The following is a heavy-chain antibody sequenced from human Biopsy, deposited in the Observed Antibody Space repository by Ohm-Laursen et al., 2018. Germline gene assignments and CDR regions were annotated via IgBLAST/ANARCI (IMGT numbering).Heavy chain of an antibody. Sequence: TLSLTCTVSDDSIRNFYWTWIRQPPGQGLEWIGHASYSGYTNYNPSLKSRVTISVDTSKNHFSLNLRSVTPADTAIYYCARDRGYYSDRTVPGYFDLWGRGTLVTVSS. D-gene: IGHD3-22*01. CDR3: ARDRGYYSDRTVPGYFDL. J-gene: IGHJ2*01. CDR2: ASYSGYT. CDR1: DDSIRNFY. V-gene: IGHV4-59*01.